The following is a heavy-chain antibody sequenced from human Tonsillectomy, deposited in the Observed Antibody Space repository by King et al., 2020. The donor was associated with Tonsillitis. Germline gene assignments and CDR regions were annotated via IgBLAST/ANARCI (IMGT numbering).Heavy chain of an antibody. CDR3: ARGGTRRAFDY. V-gene: IGHV4-59*01. CDR2: IYYSGST. D-gene: IGHD1-1*01. CDR1: GGSISSYY. J-gene: IGHJ4*02. Sequence: VQLQESGPGLVKPSETLSLTCTVSGGSISSYYWSWIRQPPGKGLEWIGYIYYSGSTNYNPSLKSRVTISVDTSKNQFSLKLSSVTAAAPAVYYCARGGTRRAFDYWGQGTLVTVSS.